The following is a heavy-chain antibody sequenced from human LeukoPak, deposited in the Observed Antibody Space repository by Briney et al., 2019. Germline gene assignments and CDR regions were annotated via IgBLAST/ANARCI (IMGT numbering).Heavy chain of an antibody. D-gene: IGHD2-2*01. CDR1: GYSISSGYY. CDR3: ARGGLVVPAATDDYYYYYMDV. CDR2: IYHSGST. Sequence: SSETLSLTCTVSGYSISSGYYWGWIRQPPGKGLEWIGSIYHSGSTYYNPSLKSRVTISVDTSKNQFSLKLSSVTAADTAVYYCARGGLVVPAATDDYYYYYMDVWGKGTTVTVSS. V-gene: IGHV4-38-2*02. J-gene: IGHJ6*03.